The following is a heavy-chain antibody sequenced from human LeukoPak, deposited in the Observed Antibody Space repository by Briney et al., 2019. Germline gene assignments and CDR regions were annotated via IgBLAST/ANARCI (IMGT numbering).Heavy chain of an antibody. Sequence: PSETLSLTCTVSGASINSKYWSWIRQSAGKGLEWIGRIYASGTTNYSPSLKSRVTMSVDTSKNQFSLKLNSVTAADTAVYYCATRPPADSYFPYFDFWGQGSLVTVSS. D-gene: IGHD2/OR15-2a*01. J-gene: IGHJ4*02. V-gene: IGHV4-4*07. CDR1: GASINSKY. CDR3: ATRPPADSYFPYFDF. CDR2: IYASGTT.